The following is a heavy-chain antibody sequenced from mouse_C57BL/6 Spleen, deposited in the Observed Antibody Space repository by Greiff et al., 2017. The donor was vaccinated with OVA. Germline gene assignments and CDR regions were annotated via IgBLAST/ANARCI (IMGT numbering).Heavy chain of an antibody. J-gene: IGHJ2*01. V-gene: IGHV3-6*01. CDR3: ASGYDLDYFDY. D-gene: IGHD2-2*01. CDR2: ISYDGSN. Sequence: EVKLMESGPGLVKPSQSLSLTCSVTGYSITSGYYWNWIRQFPGNKLEWMGYISYDGSNNYNPSLKNRISITRDTSKNQFFLKLNSVTTEDTATYYCASGYDLDYFDYWGQGTTLTVSS. CDR1: GYSITSGYY.